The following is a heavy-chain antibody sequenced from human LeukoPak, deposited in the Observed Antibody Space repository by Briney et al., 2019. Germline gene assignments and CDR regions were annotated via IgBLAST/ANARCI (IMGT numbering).Heavy chain of an antibody. CDR3: ARGQDSSGWYYYYGMDV. D-gene: IGHD6-19*01. J-gene: IGHJ6*02. CDR2: ISHSGST. Sequence: SETLSLTCAVSAGSISSGTYSWSWLRQPPGKGLEWIGYISHSGSTYYNPSLKSRVTISVDRSTNQFSLKLSSVTAADTAVYYWARGQDSSGWYYYYGMDVWGQGTTVTVSS. CDR1: AGSISSGTYS. V-gene: IGHV4-30-2*01.